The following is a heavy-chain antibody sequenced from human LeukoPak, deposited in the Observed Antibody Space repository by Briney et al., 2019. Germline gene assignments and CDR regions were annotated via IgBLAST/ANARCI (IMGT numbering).Heavy chain of an antibody. CDR3: AKDIRVVVTSYFDY. V-gene: IGHV3-9*01. Sequence: GGSLRLSCAASGFTFDDYAMHWVRQAPGKGLEWVSGISWNSGSIGYADSVKGRFTISRDNAKNSLYLQMNSLRAEDTALYYCAKDIRVVVTSYFDYWGQGTLVTVPS. J-gene: IGHJ4*02. CDR2: ISWNSGSI. CDR1: GFTFDDYA. D-gene: IGHD2-21*02.